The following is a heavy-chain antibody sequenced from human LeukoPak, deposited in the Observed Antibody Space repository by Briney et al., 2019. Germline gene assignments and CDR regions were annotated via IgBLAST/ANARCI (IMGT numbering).Heavy chain of an antibody. V-gene: IGHV4-39*07. J-gene: IGHJ4*02. CDR1: GGSISSGGYY. CDR2: IYYSGST. CDR3: ARSNGYNKFFDY. Sequence: SETLSLTCTVSGGSISSGGYYWSWIRQPPGKGLEWIGSIYYSGSTYYNPSLKSRVTISVDTSKNQFSLKLSSVTAADTAVYYCARSNGYNKFFDYWGQGTLVTVSS. D-gene: IGHD5-24*01.